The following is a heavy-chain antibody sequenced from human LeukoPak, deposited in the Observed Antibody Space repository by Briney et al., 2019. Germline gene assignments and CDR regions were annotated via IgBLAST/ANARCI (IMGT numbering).Heavy chain of an antibody. Sequence: GGSLRLSCAASGFTFSSYAMHWVRQAPGKGLEWVAVISYDGSNKYYADSVKGRFTISRDNSKNTLYLQMNSLRAEDTAGYYCARDSRFGELLYAFDIWGQGTMVTVSS. V-gene: IGHV3-30*04. CDR1: GFTFSSYA. CDR2: ISYDGSNK. CDR3: ARDSRFGELLYAFDI. J-gene: IGHJ3*02. D-gene: IGHD3-10*01.